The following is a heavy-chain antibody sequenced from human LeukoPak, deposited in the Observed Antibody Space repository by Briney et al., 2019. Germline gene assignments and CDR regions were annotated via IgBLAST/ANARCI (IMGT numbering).Heavy chain of an antibody. V-gene: IGHV3-11*01. CDR3: ARESTFDAFDI. CDR1: GFTFSDYY. J-gene: IGHJ3*02. Sequence: GGSLRLSCAASGFTFSDYYMSWIRQAPGKGPEWLSYISISGSTMYYADSVKGRFTISRDNAKNSLYLQMNSLRAEDTAVYPCARESTFDAFDIWGRGTRVTVS. D-gene: IGHD5/OR15-5a*01. CDR2: ISISGSTM.